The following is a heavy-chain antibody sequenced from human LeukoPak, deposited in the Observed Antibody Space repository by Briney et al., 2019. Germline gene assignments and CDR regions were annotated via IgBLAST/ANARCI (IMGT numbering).Heavy chain of an antibody. Sequence: PGGSLRLSCVASVFTFSSYAMSWVRQAPGKGLEGVSSISGSGGNTFYADSVKGRFTISRDNSKNTLYLQMNRLRAEDTAAYHCAKGRNEDGDAALNYWGQGTLVTVSS. CDR2: ISGSGGNT. CDR3: AKGRNEDGDAALNY. D-gene: IGHD4-17*01. CDR1: VFTFSSYA. V-gene: IGHV3-23*01. J-gene: IGHJ4*02.